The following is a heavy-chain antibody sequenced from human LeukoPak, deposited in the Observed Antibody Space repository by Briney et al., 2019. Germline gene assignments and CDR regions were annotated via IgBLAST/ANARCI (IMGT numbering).Heavy chain of an antibody. Sequence: SETLSLTCTVSGGSISSYYWSWIRQPPGKGLEWIGYIYYSGSTNYNPSLKSRVTISVGTSKNQFSLKLSSVTAADTAVYYCASSFLAAAGTGYFDYWGQGTLVTVSS. CDR1: GGSISSYY. CDR3: ASSFLAAAGTGYFDY. J-gene: IGHJ4*02. CDR2: IYYSGST. V-gene: IGHV4-59*01. D-gene: IGHD6-13*01.